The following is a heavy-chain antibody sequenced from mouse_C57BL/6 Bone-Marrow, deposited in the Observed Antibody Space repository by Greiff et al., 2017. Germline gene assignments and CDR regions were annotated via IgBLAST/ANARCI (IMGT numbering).Heavy chain of an antibody. CDR3: ARKVYDSLDY. J-gene: IGHJ2*01. CDR2: LHPNSGSP. D-gene: IGHD2-4*01. Sequence: QVQLQQPGAELVKPGASVKLSCKASGYTFTSYWMHWVKQRPGQGLEWIGMLHPNSGSPNYNEKFKSKATLTVDKSSSTASMQLSSLPSEDLAVFYCARKVYDSLDYWGQGTTLTVSS. V-gene: IGHV1-64*01. CDR1: GYTFTSYW.